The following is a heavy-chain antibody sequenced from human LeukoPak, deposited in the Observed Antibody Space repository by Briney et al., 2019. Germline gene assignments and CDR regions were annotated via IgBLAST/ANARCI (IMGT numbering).Heavy chain of an antibody. J-gene: IGHJ4*02. V-gene: IGHV3-74*01. CDR2: IDPDGSST. D-gene: IGHD4-11*01. CDR1: GFTCSQYW. Sequence: GGSLRLSCAASGFTCSQYWMHWVRQAPGKGLVWVSRIDPDGSSTNYADSVKGRFTISRDNAKNTLYLQLNSLRAEDTAVYYCAREDYSNYAPYFDYWGQGTLVTVSS. CDR3: AREDYSNYAPYFDY.